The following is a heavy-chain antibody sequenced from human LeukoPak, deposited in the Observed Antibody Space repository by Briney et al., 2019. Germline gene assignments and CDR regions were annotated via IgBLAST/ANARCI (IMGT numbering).Heavy chain of an antibody. J-gene: IGHJ4*02. CDR2: INHSGST. CDR3: ARGPNYGGNSKDFDY. Sequence: SQTLSLTCAVYGGSFSGYYWSWIRQPPGKGLEWIGEINHSGSTNYNPSLKSRVTISVDTSKNQFSLKLSSVTAADTAVYYYARGPNYGGNSKDFDYWGQGTLVTVSS. D-gene: IGHD4-23*01. CDR1: GGSFSGYY. V-gene: IGHV4-34*01.